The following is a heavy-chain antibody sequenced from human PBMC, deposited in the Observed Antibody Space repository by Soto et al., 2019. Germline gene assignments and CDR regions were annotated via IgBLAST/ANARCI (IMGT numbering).Heavy chain of an antibody. CDR2: ISYDGINQ. CDR1: GFTFSSYG. V-gene: IGHV3-30*03. CDR3: ARDDYSTTGRNSGFDD. D-gene: IGHD2-8*01. Sequence: LRLSCAASGFTFSSYGMHWVRQAPGKGLEWVAVISYDGINQFYADSVRGRFTISRDDSKNKLYLQMNSLRADDTAVYYCARDDYSTTGRNSGFDDWGQGTLVTVSS. J-gene: IGHJ4*02.